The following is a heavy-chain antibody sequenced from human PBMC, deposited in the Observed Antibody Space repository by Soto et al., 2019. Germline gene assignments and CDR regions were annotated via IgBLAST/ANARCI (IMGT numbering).Heavy chain of an antibody. D-gene: IGHD2-21*02. Sequence: GGSLRLSCAASGFTFSSYGVHWVRQAPGKGLEWVAVIWYDGSNKYYADSVKGRFTISRDNSKNTLYLQMNSLRAEDTAVYYCARDGVVTATNTYYFDYWGQGTLVTVSS. V-gene: IGHV3-33*01. J-gene: IGHJ4*02. CDR3: ARDGVVTATNTYYFDY. CDR2: IWYDGSNK. CDR1: GFTFSSYG.